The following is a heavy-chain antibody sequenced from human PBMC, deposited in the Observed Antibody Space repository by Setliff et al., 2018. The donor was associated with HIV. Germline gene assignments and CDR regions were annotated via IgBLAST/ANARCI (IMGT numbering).Heavy chain of an antibody. CDR3: VRDRGTYYSGGDYLDPWHFDF. CDR2: IMPTLGKT. CDR1: GGTFDTFG. V-gene: IGHV1-69*13. D-gene: IGHD1-26*01. J-gene: IGHJ4*02. Sequence: GASVKVSCKASGGTFDTFGISWVRQAPGQGLEWMGGIMPTLGKTTYAQDFQDRVTISADESTGTAFMEMNSLRSGDTAVYYCVRDRGTYYSGGDYLDPWHFDFWGQGTLVTVSS.